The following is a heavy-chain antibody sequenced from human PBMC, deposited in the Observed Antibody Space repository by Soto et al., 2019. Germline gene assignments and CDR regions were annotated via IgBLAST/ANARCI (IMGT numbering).Heavy chain of an antibody. J-gene: IGHJ4*02. CDR1: GYTFTGYY. CDR3: ARGRLGMVGYFDY. D-gene: IGHD7-27*01. Sequence: ASVKVSCKASGYTFTGYYMHWVRQAPGQGLEWMGWINPNSGGTNYAQKFQGWVTMTRDTSISTAYMELSRLRSDDTAVYYCARGRLGMVGYFDYWGQGTLVTVSS. V-gene: IGHV1-2*04. CDR2: INPNSGGT.